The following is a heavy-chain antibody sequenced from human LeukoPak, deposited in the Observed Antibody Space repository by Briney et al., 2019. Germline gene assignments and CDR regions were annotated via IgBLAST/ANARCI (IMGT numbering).Heavy chain of an antibody. CDR2: IIPIFGTA. J-gene: IGHJ4*02. CDR3: ARENYDYVWGSYRYEDY. Sequence: ASVKVSCKASGGTFSSYAISWVGQAPGQGLEWMGRIIPIFGTANYAHKFQGRGTITTDESTSTAYMELSSLRSEDTAVYYCARENYDYVWGSYRYEDYWGQGTLVTVSS. CDR1: GGTFSSYA. D-gene: IGHD3-16*02. V-gene: IGHV1-69*05.